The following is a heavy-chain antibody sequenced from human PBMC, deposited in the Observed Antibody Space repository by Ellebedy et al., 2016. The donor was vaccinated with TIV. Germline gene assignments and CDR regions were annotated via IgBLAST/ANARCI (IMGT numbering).Heavy chain of an antibody. CDR2: ISGSGGST. D-gene: IGHD4-17*01. CDR1: GFTFSSYS. Sequence: GESLKISXAASGFTFSSYSMNWVRQAPGKGLEWVSAISGSGGSTYYADSVKGRFTISRDNSKNTLYLQMNSLRAEDTAVYYCAKVGEQNDYGDYGLDYWGQGTLVTVSS. V-gene: IGHV3-23*01. J-gene: IGHJ4*02. CDR3: AKVGEQNDYGDYGLDY.